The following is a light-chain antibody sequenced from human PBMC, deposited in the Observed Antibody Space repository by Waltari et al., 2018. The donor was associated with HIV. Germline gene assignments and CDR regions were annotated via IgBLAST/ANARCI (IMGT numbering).Light chain of an antibody. CDR2: SNH. CDR3: AAWDDSMNGVL. Sequence: QSVLTQPPSASGTPGQRVIISCSGSTSNLGSNTVTWYQQLPGTAPKLLIYSNHQRSSGVPDRFSGSKSGTSASLAISGLQSADEADYYCAAWDDSMNGVLFGGGTKLTVL. J-gene: IGLJ2*01. CDR1: TSNLGSNT. V-gene: IGLV1-44*01.